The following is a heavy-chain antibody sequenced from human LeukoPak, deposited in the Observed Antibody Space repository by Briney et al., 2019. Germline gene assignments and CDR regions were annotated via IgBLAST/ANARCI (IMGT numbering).Heavy chain of an antibody. J-gene: IGHJ5*02. CDR2: IYTSGST. CDR3: ERHSFPLGIFPLFDP. V-gene: IGHV4-4*09. Sequence: SETLSLTCTVSGDSISSYYWSWIRQPPGKGLEWIGYIYTSGSTNYNPSLKSRVTISVDTSKNQFSLKMGSVTAADTAVYYCERHSFPLGIFPLFDPWGQGTLVPVSS. D-gene: IGHD2-15*01. CDR1: GDSISSYY.